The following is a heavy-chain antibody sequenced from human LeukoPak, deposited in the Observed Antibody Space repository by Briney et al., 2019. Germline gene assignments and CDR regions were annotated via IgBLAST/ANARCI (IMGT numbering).Heavy chain of an antibody. CDR1: GYTFTGSY. CDR2: INPNSGGT. V-gene: IGHV1-2*02. CDR3: ARVGGGLYGFLTGYDY. J-gene: IGHJ4*02. D-gene: IGHD3-9*01. Sequence: ASVKVSCKASGYTFTGSYMHWVRQAPGQGLEWMGWINPNSGGTNYAQKFQGRVTMTRDTSISTAYMELRSLSSDDTAVYYCARVGGGLYGFLTGYDYWGQGTLVTVSS.